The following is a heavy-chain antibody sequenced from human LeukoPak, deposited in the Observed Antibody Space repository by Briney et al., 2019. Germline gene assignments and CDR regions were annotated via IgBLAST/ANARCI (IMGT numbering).Heavy chain of an antibody. J-gene: IGHJ4*02. CDR2: MNPNSGNT. CDR3: ARGVGGFWSGYYSFDY. V-gene: IGHV1-8*03. Sequence: ASVKVSCKASGYTFTSYDINWVRQATGQGLEWMGWMNPNSGNTGYAQKFQGRVTITRNTSISTAYMEPSSLRSEDTAVYYCARGVGGFWSGYYSFDYWGQGTLVTVSS. D-gene: IGHD3-3*01. CDR1: GYTFTSYD.